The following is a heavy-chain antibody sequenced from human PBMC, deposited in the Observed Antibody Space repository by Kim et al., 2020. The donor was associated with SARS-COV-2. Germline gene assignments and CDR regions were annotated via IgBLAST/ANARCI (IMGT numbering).Heavy chain of an antibody. CDR2: IDCGNGNT. D-gene: IGHD3-16*01. CDR1: GHFFTRDS. V-gene: IGHV1-3*01. J-gene: IGHJ4*02. CDR3: LGGFYFGY. Sequence: ASVKVSCKTSGHFFTRDSIHWVRQAPGQGLEWMGGIDCGNGNTIYSQKFQGRVTFTTDTSASTAYMELSFLRSEDSAVYYCLGGFYFGYWGQVTPVTVSS.